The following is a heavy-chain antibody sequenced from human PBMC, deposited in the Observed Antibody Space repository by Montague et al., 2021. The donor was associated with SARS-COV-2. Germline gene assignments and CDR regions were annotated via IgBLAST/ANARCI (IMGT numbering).Heavy chain of an antibody. Sequence: CAISGDSVSSNRATWNWIRQSPSRGLEWLGRTYYRSMWKSDYARSVKSRIAINPDTSKNQFSLQLSSVTPEDTALYYCARGIEAAGSYDYWGQGTLVTVSS. V-gene: IGHV6-1*01. D-gene: IGHD6-13*01. CDR2: TYYRSMWKS. CDR1: GDSVSSNRAT. J-gene: IGHJ4*02. CDR3: ARGIEAAGSYDY.